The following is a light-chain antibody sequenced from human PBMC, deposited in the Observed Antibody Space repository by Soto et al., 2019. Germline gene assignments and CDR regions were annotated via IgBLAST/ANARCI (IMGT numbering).Light chain of an antibody. V-gene: IGKV3-15*01. CDR1: ETVATI. Sequence: IVMTQSPATLSLSPGERATLSCWASETVATIVAWYQQKPGQAPRLLISGASTRAAGVSDRFRGSGSDTEFTLTISSLRSEDSAVYYCQQYFEWPPMTFGQGTKVDI. J-gene: IGKJ1*01. CDR3: QQYFEWPPMT. CDR2: GAS.